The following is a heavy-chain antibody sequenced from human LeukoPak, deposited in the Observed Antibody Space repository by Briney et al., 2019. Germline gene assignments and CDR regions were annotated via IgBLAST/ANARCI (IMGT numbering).Heavy chain of an antibody. D-gene: IGHD1-26*01. CDR2: INSRGDNT. CDR1: GFTFSNYA. J-gene: IGHJ4*02. Sequence: PGGSLRLSCAASGFTFSNYAMSWVRQAPGKGLEWVSSINSRGDNTYYADSVKGSFTISRDNSKNTKFLQMNTLRAQDTTVYYCAKDREAATATYYSDYWGQGTLVTVSS. V-gene: IGHV3-23*01. CDR3: AKDREAATATYYSDY.